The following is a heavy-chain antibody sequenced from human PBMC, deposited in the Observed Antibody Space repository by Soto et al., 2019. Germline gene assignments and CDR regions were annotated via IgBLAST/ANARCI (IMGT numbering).Heavy chain of an antibody. CDR2: FYYSGST. V-gene: IGHV4-31*03. CDR3: ARSVFP. Sequence: QVQLQESGPGLVKPSQTLSLTCTVSGGSISTGGYYWNWIRQHPGKGLEWIGYFYYSGSTYYNPSHKSRVTLSVNTAKNQFSLKLSSVTAADTAVYYCARSVFPWGQGTLVTVSS. J-gene: IGHJ5*02. CDR1: GGSISTGGYY.